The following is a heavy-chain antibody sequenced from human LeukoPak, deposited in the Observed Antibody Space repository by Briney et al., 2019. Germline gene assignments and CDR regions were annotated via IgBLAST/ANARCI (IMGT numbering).Heavy chain of an antibody. D-gene: IGHD5-24*01. CDR1: GFTFSGSA. CDR3: ARSGYNRFDY. Sequence: PGGSLRLSCAASGFTFSGSAIHWVRQTSGKGLEWVGRIRSKANNYATLYAASMKGRFTISRDDSRNTAYLQVNSLRAEDTAIYYCARSGYNRFDYWGQGTLVTVSS. J-gene: IGHJ4*02. V-gene: IGHV3-73*01. CDR2: IRSKANNYAT.